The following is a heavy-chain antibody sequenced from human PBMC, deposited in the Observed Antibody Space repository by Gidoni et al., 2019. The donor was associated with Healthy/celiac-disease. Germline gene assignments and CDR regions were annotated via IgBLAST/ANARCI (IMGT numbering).Heavy chain of an antibody. V-gene: IGHV3-11*01. CDR3: ASRGYSGSYRPFDY. CDR2: ISSSGSTI. J-gene: IGHJ4*02. Sequence: QVQRVESGGGLVKPGGSLRPSCVASGSTFSDYYMSWIRQAPGKGLEWDSYISSSGSTIYYADSVKGRFTISRDNPKKSLYLQMNSLRAEDTAVYYCASRGYSGSYRPFDYWGQGTLVTVSS. D-gene: IGHD1-26*01. CDR1: GSTFSDYY.